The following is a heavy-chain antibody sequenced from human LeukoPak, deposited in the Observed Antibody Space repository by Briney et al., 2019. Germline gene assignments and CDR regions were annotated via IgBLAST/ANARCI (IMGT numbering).Heavy chain of an antibody. Sequence: GGSLRLSCATSGFTVSSNYMSWVRQAPGKGLEWVSVIYSGGSTYYADSVKGRFTISRDNSKNTLYLQMNSLRAEDTAVYYCVRGDYGDYTLFDYWGQGTLVTVSS. D-gene: IGHD4-17*01. CDR1: GFTVSSNY. CDR2: IYSGGST. V-gene: IGHV3-53*01. CDR3: VRGDYGDYTLFDY. J-gene: IGHJ4*02.